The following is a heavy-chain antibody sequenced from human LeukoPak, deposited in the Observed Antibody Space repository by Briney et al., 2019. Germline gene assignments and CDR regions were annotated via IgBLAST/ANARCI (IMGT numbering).Heavy chain of an antibody. CDR3: AKAGYTSSWPLDY. CDR2: LSGSGSTT. J-gene: IGHJ4*02. D-gene: IGHD6-13*01. Sequence: GGSLRLSCAASGFTFSSDGMSWVRQAPGKGLEWVSALSGSGSTTYYADSVKGRFTISRDNSKNMLFLEMNSLRVEDTAVYYCAKAGYTSSWPLDYWGQGTQVTVSS. CDR1: GFTFSSDG. V-gene: IGHV3-23*01.